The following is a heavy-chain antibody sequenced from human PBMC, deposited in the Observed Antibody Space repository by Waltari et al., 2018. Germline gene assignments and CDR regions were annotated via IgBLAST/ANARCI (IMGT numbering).Heavy chain of an antibody. CDR3: ARDKPSVSVVPAAPFYYGMDV. J-gene: IGHJ6*02. CDR2: IIPIFGTA. D-gene: IGHD2-2*01. Sequence: QVQLVQSGAAVKKPGSSVKVSCKASGGTFSSYAISWVRQAHGQGYAWMGGIIPIFGTANYAQKFQGRVTITADESTSTAYMELSSLRSEDTAVYYCARDKPSVSVVPAAPFYYGMDVWGQGTTVTVSS. V-gene: IGHV1-69*13. CDR1: GGTFSSYA.